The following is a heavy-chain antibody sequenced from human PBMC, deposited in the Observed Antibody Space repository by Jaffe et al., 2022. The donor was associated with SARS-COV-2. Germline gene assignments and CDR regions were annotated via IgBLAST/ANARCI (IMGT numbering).Heavy chain of an antibody. CDR1: GFTFSSYA. CDR2: ISGSGGST. D-gene: IGHD6-19*01. V-gene: IGHV3-23*01. CDR3: AKDGRGGWSTNDAFDI. Sequence: EVQLLESGGGLVQPGGSLRLSCAASGFTFSSYAMSWVRQAPGKGLEWVSAISGSGGSTYYADSVKGRFTISRDNSKNTLYLQMNSLRAEDTAVYYCAKDGRGGWSTNDAFDIWGQGTMVTVSS. J-gene: IGHJ3*02.